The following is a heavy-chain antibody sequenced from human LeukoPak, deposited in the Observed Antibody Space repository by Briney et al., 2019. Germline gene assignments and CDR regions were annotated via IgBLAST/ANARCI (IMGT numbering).Heavy chain of an antibody. V-gene: IGHV1-18*01. J-gene: IGHJ6*02. CDR1: GYTFTSYG. D-gene: IGHD2-2*01. Sequence: ASVKLSCKASGYTFTSYGISWVRQAPGQGLEWMGWVSAYNGNTTYAQQPQGRVTITTDTSTSTAYMELRSLRSDDTAVYYCARDGYCSSTSCYFDYYYGMDVWGQGTTVTVSS. CDR2: VSAYNGNT. CDR3: ARDGYCSSTSCYFDYYYGMDV.